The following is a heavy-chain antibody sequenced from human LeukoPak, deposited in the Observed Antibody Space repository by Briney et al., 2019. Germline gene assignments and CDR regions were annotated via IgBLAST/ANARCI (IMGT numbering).Heavy chain of an antibody. CDR3: AKAPGTAYPDY. J-gene: IGHJ4*02. V-gene: IGHV3-30*18. CDR1: GFTFSDYG. CDR2: ISYDGRK. Sequence: GTSLRLSCAASGFTFSDYGIHWVRPAPGKGLEWVALISYDGRKYFADSVEGRITISRDNSKNMVYLQMNSLRTQDTAVYYCAKAPGTAYPDYWGQGTLVTVSS. D-gene: IGHD1-14*01.